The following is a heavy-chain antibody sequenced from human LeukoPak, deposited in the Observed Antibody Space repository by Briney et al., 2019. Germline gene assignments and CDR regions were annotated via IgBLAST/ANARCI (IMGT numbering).Heavy chain of an antibody. V-gene: IGHV1-8*01. J-gene: IGHJ6*02. Sequence: ASVKVSCKASGYTFTSYDINWVRQATGQGLEWMGWMNPNSGNTGYAQKFQGRVTMTRNTSISTAYMELSSLRSEDTAVYYCARETRLGSSSSFPGYYYYGMDVWDQGTTVTVSS. D-gene: IGHD6-6*01. CDR3: ARETRLGSSSSFPGYYYYGMDV. CDR2: MNPNSGNT. CDR1: GYTFTSYD.